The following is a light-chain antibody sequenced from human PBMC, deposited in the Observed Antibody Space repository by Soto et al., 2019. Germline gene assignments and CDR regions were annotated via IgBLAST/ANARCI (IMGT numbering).Light chain of an antibody. CDR3: QQYGSSPWT. V-gene: IGKV3-20*01. J-gene: IGKJ1*01. CDR1: QSGSSSY. Sequence: EIVLTQFPGTLSLSPGERATLSCRASQSGSSSYLAWYQQKPGQAPRLLIYGASSRATGIPDRFSGSGSGTDFTLTISRLEPEDFAVYYCQQYGSSPWTFGQGTKVEIK. CDR2: GAS.